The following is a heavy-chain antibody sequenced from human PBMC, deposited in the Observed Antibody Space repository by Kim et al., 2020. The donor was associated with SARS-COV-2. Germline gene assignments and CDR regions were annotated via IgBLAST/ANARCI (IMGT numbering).Heavy chain of an antibody. D-gene: IGHD1-26*01. J-gene: IGHJ4*02. Sequence: YADSGKGRFTISRDNSKNTLDLQMSSLRVEDTATYYCATDAGGGDHWGRGTLVTVSS. CDR3: ATDAGGGDH. V-gene: IGHV3-66*01.